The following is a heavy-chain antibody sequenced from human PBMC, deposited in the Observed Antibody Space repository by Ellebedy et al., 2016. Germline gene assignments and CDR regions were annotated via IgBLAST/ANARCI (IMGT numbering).Heavy chain of an antibody. Sequence: GGSLRLSCAASGFTFSSYGMHWVRQAPGKGLEWVAVISYDGNNKYYADSVKGRFTISRDNPKNTLYLQMNSLRAEDTAVYYCARDMAGPWGQGTLVTVSS. V-gene: IGHV3-30*03. CDR2: ISYDGNNK. CDR1: GFTFSSYG. D-gene: IGHD6-19*01. CDR3: ARDMAGP. J-gene: IGHJ4*02.